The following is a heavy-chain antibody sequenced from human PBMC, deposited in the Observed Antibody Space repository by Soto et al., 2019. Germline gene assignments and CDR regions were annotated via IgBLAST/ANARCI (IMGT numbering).Heavy chain of an antibody. CDR1: AGSITRSGYY. D-gene: IGHD2-2*01. CDR3: ARGGGSTKVDY. CDR2: TSNSGST. V-gene: IGHV4-31*03. J-gene: IGHJ4*02. Sequence: QVQLQESGPGLVKPAQTLSLTCTVSAGSITRSGYYWSWIRQHPGEGLEWIGFTSNSGSTSYNPSLKSRVTISVDTSANQFSLNLKSVTAADTAVYYCARGGGSTKVDYWGQGTLVTVS.